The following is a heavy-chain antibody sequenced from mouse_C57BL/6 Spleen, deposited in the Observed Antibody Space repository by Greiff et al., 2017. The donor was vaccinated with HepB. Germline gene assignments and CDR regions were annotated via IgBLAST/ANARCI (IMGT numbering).Heavy chain of an antibody. V-gene: IGHV1-85*01. J-gene: IGHJ1*03. D-gene: IGHD1-1*01. Sequence: QVQLQQPGAELVKPGASVKLSCKASGYTFTSYDINWVKQRPGQGLEWIGWIYPRDGSTKYNEKFKGKATLTVDTSSSTAYMELHSLTSEDSAVYFCAKVPYYYGSSYWYFDVWGTGTTVTVSS. CDR2: IYPRDGST. CDR3: AKVPYYYGSSYWYFDV. CDR1: GYTFTSYD.